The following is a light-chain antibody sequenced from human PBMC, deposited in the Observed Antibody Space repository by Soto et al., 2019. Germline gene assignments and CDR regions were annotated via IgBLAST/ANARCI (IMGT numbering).Light chain of an antibody. V-gene: IGKV1-27*01. CDR3: QKYNSAPLT. CDR2: AAS. Sequence: DIEMNQSPSSLSASVGDRVTITCRASLGIIDYLAWYQQKPGKVPKLLIYAASTLQTGVPSRFSGSGSRTDFTLTISNLQPEDVATYYCQKYNSAPLTFGGGTKVEIK. J-gene: IGKJ4*01. CDR1: LGIIDY.